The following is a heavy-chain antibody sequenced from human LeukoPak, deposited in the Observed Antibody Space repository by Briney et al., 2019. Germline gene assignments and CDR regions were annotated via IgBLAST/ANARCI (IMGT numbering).Heavy chain of an antibody. V-gene: IGHV3-30*02. Sequence: GGSLRLSCAASGFTFSSYGMHWVRQAPGKGLEGVAFIRYDGSNKYYADSVKGRFTISRDNSKNTLYLQMNSLRAEDTAVYYCAKEFYDYGDYGGGYYFDYWGQGTLVTVSS. CDR2: IRYDGSNK. J-gene: IGHJ4*02. D-gene: IGHD4-17*01. CDR3: AKEFYDYGDYGGGYYFDY. CDR1: GFTFSSYG.